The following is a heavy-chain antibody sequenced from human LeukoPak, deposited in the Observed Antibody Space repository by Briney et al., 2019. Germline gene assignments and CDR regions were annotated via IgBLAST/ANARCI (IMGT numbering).Heavy chain of an antibody. D-gene: IGHD6-13*01. CDR3: ASDNSSSPRGHYYYYMDV. V-gene: IGHV1-46*03. J-gene: IGHJ6*03. CDR1: GYTFTSYY. CDR2: INPSGGST. Sequence: ASVKVSCKASGYTFTSYYMHWVRQAPGQGLEWMGIINPSGGSTSYAQKFQGRVTMTRDTSTSTVYMELSSLRSEDTAVYYCASDNSSSPRGHYYYYMDVWGKGTTVTVSS.